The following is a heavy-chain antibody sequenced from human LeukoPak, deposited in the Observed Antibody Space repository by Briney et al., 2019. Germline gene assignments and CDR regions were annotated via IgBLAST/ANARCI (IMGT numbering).Heavy chain of an antibody. CDR1: GFTFSSYA. Sequence: GGSLRLSCAASGFTFSSYAMHWVRQAPGKGLEWVAVISYDGSNKYYADSVKGRFTISRDNSKNTLYLQMSSLRAGDTALYYCAKRRWDSSGYFDYWGQGTLVTVSS. J-gene: IGHJ4*02. V-gene: IGHV3-30*07. CDR3: AKRRWDSSGYFDY. D-gene: IGHD3-22*01. CDR2: ISYDGSNK.